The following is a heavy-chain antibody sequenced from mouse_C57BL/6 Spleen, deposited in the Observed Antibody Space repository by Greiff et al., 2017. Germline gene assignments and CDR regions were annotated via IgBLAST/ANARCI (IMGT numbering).Heavy chain of an antibody. CDR1: GFTFSSYA. Sequence: EVKLMESGEGLVKPGGSLKLSCAASGFTFSSYAMSWVRQTPEKRLEWVAYISSGGDYIYYADTLKGRFTISRDNARNTLYLQMSSLKSEDTAMYYCTRDRGNYVDYAMDYWGQGTSGTVSS. V-gene: IGHV5-9-1*02. D-gene: IGHD2-1*01. CDR2: ISSGGDYI. CDR3: TRDRGNYVDYAMDY. J-gene: IGHJ4*01.